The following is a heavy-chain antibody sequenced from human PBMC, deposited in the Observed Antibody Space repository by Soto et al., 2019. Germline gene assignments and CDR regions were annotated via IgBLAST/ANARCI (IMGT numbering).Heavy chain of an antibody. V-gene: IGHV6-1*01. CDR3: TRRKNIAAAGSSSYSGLDV. CDR1: GDSVSSNSAA. D-gene: IGHD6-13*01. CDR2: TYYRSKWYN. Sequence: SQTLSLTCAISGDSVSSNSAAWNWIRQSPSRGLEWLGRTYYRSKWYNDYAVSVKSRITINPDTSKNQFSLQLNSVTPEDTAVYYCTRRKNIAAAGSSSYSGLDVWGQGTTVTV. J-gene: IGHJ6*02.